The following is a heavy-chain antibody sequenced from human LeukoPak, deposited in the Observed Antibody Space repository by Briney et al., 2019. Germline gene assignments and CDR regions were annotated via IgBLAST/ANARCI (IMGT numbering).Heavy chain of an antibody. J-gene: IGHJ6*02. CDR3: ARDRPYYYDKVGDV. CDR1: GFTFSSYV. V-gene: IGHV3-33*01. CDR2: IWYDGSNK. Sequence: GGSLRLSCAASGFTFSSYVMSWVRQAPGKGLEWVAVIWYDGSNKYYADSVKGRFTISRDNSKNTLYLQMNSLRAEDTAVYYCARDRPYYYDKVGDVWGQGTTVTVSS. D-gene: IGHD3-22*01.